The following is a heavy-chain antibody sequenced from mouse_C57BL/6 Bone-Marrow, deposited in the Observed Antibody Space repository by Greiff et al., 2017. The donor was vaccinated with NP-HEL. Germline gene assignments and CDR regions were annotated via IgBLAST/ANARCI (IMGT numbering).Heavy chain of an antibody. CDR2: IYPRSGNT. J-gene: IGHJ1*03. CDR3: ARNPPYYYGSSYWYFDV. V-gene: IGHV1-81*01. CDR1: GYTFTSYG. Sequence: QVQLQQSGAELARPGASVKLSCKASGYTFTSYGISWVKQRTGQGLEWIGEIYPRSGNTYYNEKFKGKATLTADKSSSPAYMELRSLTSEDSAVYFCARNPPYYYGSSYWYFDVWGTGTTVTVSS. D-gene: IGHD1-1*01.